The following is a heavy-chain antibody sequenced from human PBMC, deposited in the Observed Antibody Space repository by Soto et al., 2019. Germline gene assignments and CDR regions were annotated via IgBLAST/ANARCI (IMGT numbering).Heavy chain of an antibody. CDR2: FNPKSGGT. Sequence: GASVKSSCKASGYTFTDYYMRRVRQATGGGVGQLXWFNPKSGGTSTAQKFQGWVTMTTDTSISTASMELTRLTSDDTAIYYCARGDSTDCSNGVCSFFYNRDMDVWGQGTTVTVSS. V-gene: IGHV1-2*04. CDR3: ARGDSTDCSNGVCSFFYNRDMDV. D-gene: IGHD2-8*01. J-gene: IGHJ6*02. CDR1: GYTFTDYY.